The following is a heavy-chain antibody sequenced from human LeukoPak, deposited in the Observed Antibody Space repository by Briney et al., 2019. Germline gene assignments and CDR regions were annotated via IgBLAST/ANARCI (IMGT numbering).Heavy chain of an antibody. V-gene: IGHV1-69*01. J-gene: IGHJ6*02. CDR2: IIPIFGTA. Sequence: GASVKVSCKASGGTFSSYAISWVRQAPGQGLEWMGGIIPIFGTANYAQKFQGRVTITADESTSTAYMELSSLRSEDTAVYYCATPYCGGDCYHYYYYGMDVWGQGTTVTVSS. CDR1: GGTFSSYA. CDR3: ATPYCGGDCYHYYYYGMDV. D-gene: IGHD2-21*02.